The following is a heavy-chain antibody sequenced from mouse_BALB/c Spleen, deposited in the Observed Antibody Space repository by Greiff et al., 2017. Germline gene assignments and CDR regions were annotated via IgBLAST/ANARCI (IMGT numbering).Heavy chain of an antibody. J-gene: IGHJ4*01. Sequence: EVQRVESGGGLVQPGGSRKLSCAASGFTFSSFGMHWVRQAPEKGLEWVAYISSGSSTIYYADTVKGRFTISRDNPKNTLFLQMTSLRSEDTAMYYCARSELRRAMDYWGQGTSVTVSS. CDR2: ISSGSSTI. V-gene: IGHV5-17*02. CDR1: GFTFSSFG. CDR3: ARSELRRAMDY. D-gene: IGHD2-12*01.